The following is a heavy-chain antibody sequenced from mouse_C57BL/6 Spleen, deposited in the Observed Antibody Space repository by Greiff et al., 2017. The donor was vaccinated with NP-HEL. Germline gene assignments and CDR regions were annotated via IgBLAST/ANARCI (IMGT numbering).Heavy chain of an antibody. J-gene: IGHJ2*01. Sequence: VQLQQSGAELVRPGTSVKVSCKASGYAFTNYLIEWVKQRPGQGLEWIGVINPGSGGTNYNEKFKGKATLTADKSSSTAYMQLSSLTSEDSAVYFCARSGDYDSFDDWGQGTTLTVSS. CDR2: INPGSGGT. V-gene: IGHV1-54*01. D-gene: IGHD2-4*01. CDR3: ARSGDYDSFDD. CDR1: GYAFTNYL.